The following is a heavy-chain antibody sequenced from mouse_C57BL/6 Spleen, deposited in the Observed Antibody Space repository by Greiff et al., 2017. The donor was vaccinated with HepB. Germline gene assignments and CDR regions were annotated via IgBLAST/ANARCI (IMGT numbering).Heavy chain of an antibody. D-gene: IGHD1-1*01. CDR2: IYPGSGRT. V-gene: IGHV1-55*01. Sequence: QVQLQQPGAELVKPGASVKMSCKASGYTFPSYWITWVKQRPGQGLEWIGDIYPGSGRTNYNEKFKSKATLTVDTSSRSAYMQRSILTSEDAAVYYCARRPPLYGSSYDYYAMDYWGQGTSVTVSS. CDR3: ARRPPLYGSSYDYYAMDY. J-gene: IGHJ4*01. CDR1: GYTFPSYW.